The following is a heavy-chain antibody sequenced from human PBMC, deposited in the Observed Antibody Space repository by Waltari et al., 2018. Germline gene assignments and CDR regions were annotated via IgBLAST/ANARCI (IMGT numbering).Heavy chain of an antibody. CDR2: MSYNGAT. CDR3: ATYLGASLGTAAFDV. J-gene: IGHJ3*01. Sequence: GGTRQPPGQCLELIGTMSYNGATDSSPSLKSRVTISRDTSKNQLSLKLGSVTAADTAVYYCATYLGASLGTAAFDVWGQGTMVTVSS. D-gene: IGHD1-1*01. V-gene: IGHV4-39*01.